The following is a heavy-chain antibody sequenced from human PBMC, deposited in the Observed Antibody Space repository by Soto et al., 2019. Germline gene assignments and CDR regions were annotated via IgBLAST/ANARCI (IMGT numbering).Heavy chain of an antibody. V-gene: IGHV3-48*03. J-gene: IGHJ4*02. CDR3: AREEKYYDFWSGYYLHGVDY. D-gene: IGHD3-3*01. Sequence: GGSLRLSCAASGFTFSSYEMNWVRQAPGKGLEWVSYISSSGSTIYYADSVKGRFTISRDNAKNSLYLQMNSLRAEDTAVYYCAREEKYYDFWSGYYLHGVDYWGQGTPVTVAS. CDR2: ISSSGSTI. CDR1: GFTFSSYE.